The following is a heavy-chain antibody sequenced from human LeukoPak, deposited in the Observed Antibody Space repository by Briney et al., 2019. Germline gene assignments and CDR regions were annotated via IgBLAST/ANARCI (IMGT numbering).Heavy chain of an antibody. CDR1: GFTFRSYS. CDR3: AKGRSTSDY. CDR2: ISGSGGST. D-gene: IGHD1/OR15-1a*01. Sequence: GGSLRLSCAASGFTFRSYSTNWVRQAPGKGLEWVSAISGSGGSTYYADSVKGRFTISRDNSKNTLYLQMNSLRAEDTAVYYCAKGRSTSDYWGQGTLVTVSS. V-gene: IGHV3-23*01. J-gene: IGHJ4*02.